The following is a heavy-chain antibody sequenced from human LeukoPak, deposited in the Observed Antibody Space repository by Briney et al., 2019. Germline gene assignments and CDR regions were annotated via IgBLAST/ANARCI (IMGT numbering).Heavy chain of an antibody. Sequence: SETLSLTCIVSGGSISSSNYYWSWIRQPPGKGLEWIGEINHSGSTNYNPSLKSRVTISVDTSKNQFSLKLSSVTAADTAVYYCASSKTSKRGSSHYWGQGTLVTVSS. CDR1: GGSISSSNYY. CDR2: INHSGST. V-gene: IGHV4-39*07. J-gene: IGHJ4*02. D-gene: IGHD1-26*01. CDR3: ASSKTSKRGSSHY.